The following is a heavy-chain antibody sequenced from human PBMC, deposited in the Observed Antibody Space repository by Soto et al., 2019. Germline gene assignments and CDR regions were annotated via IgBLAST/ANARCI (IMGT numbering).Heavy chain of an antibody. CDR1: GGTFNSYA. CDR2: IIPIFGTA. V-gene: IGHV1-69*13. CDR3: ARDSTSGSYLAGAFDI. J-gene: IGHJ3*02. D-gene: IGHD1-26*01. Sequence: SVKVSCKASGGTFNSYAISWVRQAPGQGLEWMGGIIPIFGTANYAQKFQGRVTITADESTSTAYMELSSLRSEDTAVYYCARDSTSGSYLAGAFDILGQGTMVTVSS.